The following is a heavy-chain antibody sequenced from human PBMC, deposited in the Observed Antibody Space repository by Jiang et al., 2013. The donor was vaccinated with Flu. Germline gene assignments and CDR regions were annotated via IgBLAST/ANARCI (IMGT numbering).Heavy chain of an antibody. J-gene: IGHJ3*02. CDR1: GYTFTGYY. CDR3: AILTSGLRFLEWQSRRSFDI. V-gene: IGHV1-2*02. Sequence: SGAEVKKPGASVKVSCKASGYTFTGYYMHWVRQAPGQGLEWMGWINPNSGGTNYAQKFQGRVTMTRDTSISTAYMELSRLRSDDTAVYYCAILTSGLRFLEWQSRRSFDIWGQGTMVTVSS. D-gene: IGHD3-3*01. CDR2: INPNSGGT.